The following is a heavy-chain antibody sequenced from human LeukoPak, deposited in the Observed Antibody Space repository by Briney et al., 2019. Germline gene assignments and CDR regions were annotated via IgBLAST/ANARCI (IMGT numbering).Heavy chain of an antibody. CDR3: ARDALPGAVAGQDDAFDI. CDR1: GGSISSYY. D-gene: IGHD6-19*01. Sequence: PSETLSLTCTVSGGSISSYYWSWIRQPPGKGLEWIGYIYYSGSTNYNPSLKSRVTISVDTSKNQFSLKLSSVTAADTVVYYCARDALPGAVAGQDDAFDIWGQGTMVTVSS. J-gene: IGHJ3*02. CDR2: IYYSGST. V-gene: IGHV4-59*01.